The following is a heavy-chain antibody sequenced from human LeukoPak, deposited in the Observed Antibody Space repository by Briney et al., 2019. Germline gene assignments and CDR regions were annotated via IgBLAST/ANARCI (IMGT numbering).Heavy chain of an antibody. CDR1: GYTFTSYW. CDR2: IYPDDSET. D-gene: IGHD2-2*01. J-gene: IGHJ3*01. CDR3: AKRDCSNTTCYSIGDAFDL. Sequence: GESLKISCKASGYTFTSYWIGWVRQMPGKGLEWMGSIYPDDSETKYSPSFQGQVTISADKSVTTAYLQWSSLKASDTAMYYCAKRDCSNTTCYSIGDAFDLWGQGTMVTVSS. V-gene: IGHV5-51*01.